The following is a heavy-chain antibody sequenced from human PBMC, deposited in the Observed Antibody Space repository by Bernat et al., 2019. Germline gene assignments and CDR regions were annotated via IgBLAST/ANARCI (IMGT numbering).Heavy chain of an antibody. CDR1: GFTFSSYW. V-gene: IGHV3-74*01. CDR3: AKGGQLTPYFYYYRDV. D-gene: IGHD3-10*01. J-gene: IGHJ6*03. Sequence: EVQLVESGGGLVQPGGSLRLSCAASGFTFSSYWMHWVRQAPGKGLVWLSRINSDGSVTAYADSVKGRFTISRDNAKNTLYLQMNSLRAEDTAVYYCAKGGQLTPYFYYYRDVWGRGTTVTVSS. CDR2: INSDGSVT.